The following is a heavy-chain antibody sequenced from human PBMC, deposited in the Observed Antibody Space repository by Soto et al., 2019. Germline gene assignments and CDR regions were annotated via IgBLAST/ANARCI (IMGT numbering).Heavy chain of an antibody. D-gene: IGHD6-25*01. V-gene: IGHV4-39*01. J-gene: IGHJ4*02. CDR1: GDSISSRSCY. CDR3: ARRKERSGPHYFDY. CDR2: IYYSGST. Sequence: SETLSLTCTVTGDSISSRSCYWGWIRQPPGKGLEWIGSIYYSGSTYNNPSLRSRVSMSIDTSKDQFSLKLKSVTAADTAVYYCARRKERSGPHYFDYWGQGSQVTVSS.